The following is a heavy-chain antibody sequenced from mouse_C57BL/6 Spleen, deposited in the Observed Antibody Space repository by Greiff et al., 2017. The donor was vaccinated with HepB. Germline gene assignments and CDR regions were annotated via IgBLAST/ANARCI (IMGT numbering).Heavy chain of an antibody. J-gene: IGHJ3*01. CDR3: ARSGSNLLFAY. Sequence: QVQLQQPGAELVRPGSSVKLSCKASGYTFTSYWMHWVKQRPIQGLEWIGNIDPSDSETHYNQKFKDKATLTVDKSSSTAYMQLSSLTSEDSAVYYCARSGSNLLFAYWGQGTLVTVSA. D-gene: IGHD2-10*01. CDR1: GYTFTSYW. CDR2: IDPSDSET. V-gene: IGHV1-52*01.